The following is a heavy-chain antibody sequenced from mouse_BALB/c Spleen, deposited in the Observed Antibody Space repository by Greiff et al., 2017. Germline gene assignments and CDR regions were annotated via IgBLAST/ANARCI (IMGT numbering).Heavy chain of an antibody. CDR3: ARKRDYYGSTAWFAY. V-gene: IGHV1-18*01. CDR2: INPNNGGT. Sequence: EVQLQQSGPELVKPGASVKIPCKASGYTFTDYNMDWVKQSHGKSLEWIGDINPNNGGTIYNQKFKGKATLTVDKSSSTAYMELRSLTSEDTAVYYCARKRDYYGSTAWFAYWGQGTLVTVSA. CDR1: GYTFTDYN. D-gene: IGHD1-1*01. J-gene: IGHJ3*01.